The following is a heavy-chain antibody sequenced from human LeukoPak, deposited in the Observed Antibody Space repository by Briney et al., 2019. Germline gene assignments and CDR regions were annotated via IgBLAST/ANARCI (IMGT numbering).Heavy chain of an antibody. Sequence: SETLSLTCTVSGGSISSYYWSWIRQPPGKGLEWIGYIYYSGSTNYNSSLKSRVTISVDTSKNQFSLKLSSVTAADTAVYYCARDRSRSIAVAGSSPPRYGMDVWGQGTTVTVSS. CDR1: GGSISSYY. CDR3: ARDRSRSIAVAGSSPPRYGMDV. V-gene: IGHV4-59*01. CDR2: IYYSGST. J-gene: IGHJ6*02. D-gene: IGHD6-19*01.